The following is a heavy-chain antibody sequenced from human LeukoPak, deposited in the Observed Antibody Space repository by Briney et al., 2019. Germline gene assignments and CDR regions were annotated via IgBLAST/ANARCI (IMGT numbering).Heavy chain of an antibody. CDR3: ARGKSIAVAAALAYNWFDL. V-gene: IGHV4-61*02. CDR2: IYTSGST. J-gene: IGHJ5*02. CDR1: GGSISSGSYY. Sequence: SETLSLTCTVSGGSISSGSYYWSWIRQPAGKGLEWIGRIYTSGSTYYNPSLKSRVTISVDTSKNQFSLKLSSVTAADTAVYYCARGKSIAVAAALAYNWFDLWGQGTLVTVSS. D-gene: IGHD6-19*01.